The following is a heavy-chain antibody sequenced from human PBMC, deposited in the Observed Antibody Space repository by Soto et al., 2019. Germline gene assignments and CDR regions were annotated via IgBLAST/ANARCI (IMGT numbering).Heavy chain of an antibody. V-gene: IGHV3-30*18. CDR1: GFTFSSHG. Sequence: QVQLVESGGGVVQPGRSLRLSCVASGFTFSSHGLHWVRQAPGKGLEWVAVISYDGSNEYYTDSVKGRFTISRDNSKNMLYLQMNSLRPEDTAVYYGAKDNPSSDWGQGTLVTVSS. CDR3: AKDNPSSD. J-gene: IGHJ1*01. CDR2: ISYDGSNE.